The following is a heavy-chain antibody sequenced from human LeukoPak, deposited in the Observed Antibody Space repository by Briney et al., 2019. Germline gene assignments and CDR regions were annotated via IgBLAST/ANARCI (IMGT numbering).Heavy chain of an antibody. V-gene: IGHV3-23*01. CDR2: IGNNGGGI. J-gene: IGHJ4*02. CDR1: GFTFSTYT. CDR3: AIDPNWGTHS. Sequence: GGSLRLSCAASGFTFSTYTMYWVRHPPGKRLEWVSVIGNNGGGIHYADSVRGRFTISRDNSKNALYLQMNSLRVEDTAVYYCAIDPNWGTHSWGQGVLVTVSS. D-gene: IGHD7-27*01.